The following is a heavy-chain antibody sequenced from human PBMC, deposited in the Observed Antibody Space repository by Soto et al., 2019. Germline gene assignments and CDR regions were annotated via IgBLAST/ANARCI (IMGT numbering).Heavy chain of an antibody. Sequence: PSETLSLTCTVSGGSISSGGYYWSWIRQHPGKGLEWIGYIYYSGSTYYNPPLKSRVTISVDTSKNQFSLKLSSVTAADTAVYYCARELLGSGGSFARYYFDYWGQGTLVTVSS. D-gene: IGHD2-15*01. J-gene: IGHJ4*02. CDR2: IYYSGST. CDR1: GGSISSGGYY. CDR3: ARELLGSGGSFARYYFDY. V-gene: IGHV4-31*03.